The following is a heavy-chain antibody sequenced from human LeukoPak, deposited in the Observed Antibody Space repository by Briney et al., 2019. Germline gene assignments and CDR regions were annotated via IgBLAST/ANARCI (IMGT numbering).Heavy chain of an antibody. V-gene: IGHV3-30*02. D-gene: IGHD5-18*01. Sequence: GGSLRLSCAASGFTFSSYGMHWVRQAPGKGLEWVAFIRYDGSNKYYADSVKGRFTISRDNAKNTLYLQMNSLRAEDTAVYYCARLGRRDTARGFDYWGQGTLVTVSS. CDR1: GFTFSSYG. CDR3: ARLGRRDTARGFDY. J-gene: IGHJ4*02. CDR2: IRYDGSNK.